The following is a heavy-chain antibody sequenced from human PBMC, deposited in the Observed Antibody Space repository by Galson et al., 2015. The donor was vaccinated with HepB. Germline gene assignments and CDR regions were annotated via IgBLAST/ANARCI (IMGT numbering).Heavy chain of an antibody. CDR2: ISSNGGST. Sequence: SLRLSCAASGFTFSSYAMHWVRQAPGKGLEYVSAISSNGGSTYYADSVKGRFTISRDNSKNTLYLQMSSLRAEDTAVYYCVKDGIQLWLWAWDYWGQGTLVTVSS. V-gene: IGHV3-64D*06. CDR3: VKDGIQLWLWAWDY. D-gene: IGHD5-18*01. J-gene: IGHJ4*02. CDR1: GFTFSSYA.